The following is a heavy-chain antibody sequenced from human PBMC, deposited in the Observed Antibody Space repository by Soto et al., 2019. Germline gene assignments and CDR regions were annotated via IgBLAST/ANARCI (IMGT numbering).Heavy chain of an antibody. CDR2: IWYDGSNK. CDR1: GFTFSSYG. D-gene: IGHD3-22*01. V-gene: IGHV3-33*01. CDR3: VREGRDDSSGYYSITYFDY. J-gene: IGHJ4*02. Sequence: QVQLVESGGGVVQPGRSLRLSCAASGFTFSSYGMHWVRQAPGKGLEWVAVIWYDGSNKYYADSVKGRFTISRDNSKNTLYLQMNSLRAEDTAVYYCVREGRDDSSGYYSITYFDYWGQGTLVTVSS.